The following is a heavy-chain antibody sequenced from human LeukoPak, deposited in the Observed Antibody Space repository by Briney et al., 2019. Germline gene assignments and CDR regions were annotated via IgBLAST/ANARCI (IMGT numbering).Heavy chain of an antibody. J-gene: IGHJ4*02. V-gene: IGHV3-33*06. Sequence: HPGGSLRLSCAASGFTFSSYGMHWVRQAPGKGLEWVAVRWYDGSNKYYADSVKGRFTISRDNSKNTLYLQMNSLRAEDTAVYYCAKSGAGNCIDYWGQGTLVTVSS. CDR3: AKSGAGNCIDY. CDR1: GFTFSSYG. D-gene: IGHD4-23*01. CDR2: RWYDGSNK.